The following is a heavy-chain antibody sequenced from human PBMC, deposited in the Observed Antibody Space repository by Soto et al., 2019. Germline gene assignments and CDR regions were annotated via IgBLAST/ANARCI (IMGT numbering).Heavy chain of an antibody. Sequence: LRLSCAASGFTFSDHYMSWIRQAPGKGLEWIGYSSNSGSFTRYADSVKGRFSISRDNAKNSLYLQINSLRGDDTAIYYCVRSGDNYNLLDYWGQGTPVTVSS. D-gene: IGHD1-1*01. CDR2: SSNSGSFT. J-gene: IGHJ4*02. CDR3: VRSGDNYNLLDY. V-gene: IGHV3-11*06. CDR1: GFTFSDHY.